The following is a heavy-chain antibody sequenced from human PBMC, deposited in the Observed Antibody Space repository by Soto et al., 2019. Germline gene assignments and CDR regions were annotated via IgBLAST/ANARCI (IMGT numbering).Heavy chain of an antibody. CDR1: GFTFDDYG. CDR2: INWNGGST. V-gene: IGHV3-20*01. Sequence: EVQLVESGGGVVRPGGSLRLSCAASGFTFDDYGMSWVRQAPGKGLEWVSGINWNGGSTGYADSVKGRFTISRDNAKNSLYLQMNSLRAEDTALYHCARGFRGYSYGPPGSLDYYYYMDVWGKGTTVTVSS. J-gene: IGHJ6*03. CDR3: ARGFRGYSYGPPGSLDYYYYMDV. D-gene: IGHD5-18*01.